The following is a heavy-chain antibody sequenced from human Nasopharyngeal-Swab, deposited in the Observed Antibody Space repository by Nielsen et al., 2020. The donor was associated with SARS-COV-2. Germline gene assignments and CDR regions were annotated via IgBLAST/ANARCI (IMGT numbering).Heavy chain of an antibody. CDR3: ARPRYGGYEISPPNY. D-gene: IGHD5-12*01. CDR1: GYTFTSYG. CDR2: ISAYNGNT. V-gene: IGHV1-18*01. J-gene: IGHJ4*02. Sequence: ASVKVSCKASGYTFTSYGISWVRQAPGQGLEWMGWISAYNGNTNYAQKLQGRVTMTTDTSTSTAYMELRSLRSDDTAVYYCARPRYGGYEISPPNYWGQGTLVTVSS.